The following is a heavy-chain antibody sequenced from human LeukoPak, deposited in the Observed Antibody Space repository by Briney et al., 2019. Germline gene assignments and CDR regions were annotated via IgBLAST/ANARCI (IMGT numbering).Heavy chain of an antibody. D-gene: IGHD6-13*01. V-gene: IGHV3-23*01. CDR2: ISGSGGNT. J-gene: IGHJ4*02. CDR3: AKRGQGSSRLYLDY. Sequence: AGGSLRPSCAASGFTFSSYAMSWVRQAPGKGLEWVSAISGSGGNTYYADSVKGRFTISRDNSKNTLYLQMNSLRAEDTAVYYCAKRGQGSSRLYLDYWGQGTLVTVSS. CDR1: GFTFSSYA.